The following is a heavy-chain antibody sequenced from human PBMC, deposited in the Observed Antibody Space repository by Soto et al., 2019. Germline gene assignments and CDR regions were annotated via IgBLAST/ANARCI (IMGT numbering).Heavy chain of an antibody. J-gene: IGHJ4*02. D-gene: IGHD5-12*01. CDR1: GGSISSYY. CDR2: IYYSGST. V-gene: IGHV4-59*01. CDR3: ARRDSGYNYYFDY. Sequence: QVQLQESGPGLVKPSETLSLTCTVSGGSISSYYWSWIRQPPGKGLEWIGYIYYSGSTNYNPSLKSRVTTSVDTSKNQFSLKLSSVTAADTAVYYCARRDSGYNYYFDYWGQGTLVTVSS.